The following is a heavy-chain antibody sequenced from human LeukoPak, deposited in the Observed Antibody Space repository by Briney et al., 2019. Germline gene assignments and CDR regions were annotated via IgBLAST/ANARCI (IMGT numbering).Heavy chain of an antibody. CDR1: GGSISSYY. V-gene: IGHV4-59*01. CDR2: IYYSGST. J-gene: IGHJ3*02. Sequence: SETLSLTCTVSGGSISSYYWSWIRQPPGKGLEWIGYIYYSGSTNYNPSLKSRVTISVDTSKNQFSLKLSSVTAADTAVYYCAREVGAHAFDIWGQGTMVTVSS. D-gene: IGHD1-26*01. CDR3: AREVGAHAFDI.